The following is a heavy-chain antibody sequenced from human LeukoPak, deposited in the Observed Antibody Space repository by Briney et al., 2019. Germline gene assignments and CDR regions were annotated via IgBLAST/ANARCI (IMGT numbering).Heavy chain of an antibody. CDR1: GDSISNYY. Sequence: PSETLSLTRTVSGDSISNYYWSWIRQPPGKGLEWIGYICKSGSTNYNPSLKSRVTISVDTSKNQFSLKLSSVTAADTAVYYCARADSSGYAFDYWGQGTLVTVSS. D-gene: IGHD3-22*01. CDR3: ARADSSGYAFDY. V-gene: IGHV4-59*01. J-gene: IGHJ4*02. CDR2: ICKSGST.